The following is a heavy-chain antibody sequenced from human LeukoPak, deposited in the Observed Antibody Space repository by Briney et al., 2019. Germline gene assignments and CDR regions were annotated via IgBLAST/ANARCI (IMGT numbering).Heavy chain of an antibody. CDR1: GDTFTNYY. J-gene: IGHJ6*02. CDR2: SNPSDENT. Sequence: ASVKDSCKASGDTFTNYYMHWVRRAPGQGREWMGISNPSDENTSNAQKFQRRIIMTRDTSTDTVYMELSSLRSEDTAVYCCARDDCNGGNCFSLHYYGMDVWGQGTTVTVSS. D-gene: IGHD2-15*01. V-gene: IGHV1-46*01. CDR3: ARDDCNGGNCFSLHYYGMDV.